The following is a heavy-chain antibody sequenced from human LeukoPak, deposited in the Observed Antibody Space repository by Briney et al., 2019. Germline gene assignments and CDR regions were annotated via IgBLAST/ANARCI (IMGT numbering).Heavy chain of an antibody. V-gene: IGHV3-23*01. Sequence: GGSLRLSCAASGFTFSSYAMSWVRQAPGKGLEWVSATSGSGDSTYYGDSVKGRFTISRDNSKNTLHLQMNSLRAEDTAVYYCAKTRPLDSSSWSHGDYWGQGTLVTVSS. CDR3: AKTRPLDSSSWSHGDY. CDR2: TSGSGDST. D-gene: IGHD6-13*01. J-gene: IGHJ4*02. CDR1: GFTFSSYA.